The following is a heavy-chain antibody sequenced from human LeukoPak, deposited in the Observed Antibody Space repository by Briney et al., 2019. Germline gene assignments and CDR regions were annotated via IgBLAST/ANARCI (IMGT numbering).Heavy chain of an antibody. J-gene: IGHJ4*02. V-gene: IGHV3-69-1*01. D-gene: IGHD3-16*01. CDR2: IGGDGIA. CDR1: GFTFTDHP. Sequence: GESLRLSCVASGFTFTDHPMNWVRQAPGKGLEWISYIGGDGIAFYADSVKGRFTASKDDARKSMYLQMNSMRVEDTAVYYCAKDRANWAIDDWGQGTQVTVSS. CDR3: AKDRANWAIDD.